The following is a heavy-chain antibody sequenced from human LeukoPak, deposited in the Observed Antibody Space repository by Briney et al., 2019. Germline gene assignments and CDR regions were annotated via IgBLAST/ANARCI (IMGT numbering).Heavy chain of an antibody. CDR2: ISSSSSYI. Sequence: GGSLRLSCAASGFTFSSYSMNWVRQAPGEGLEWVSSISSSSSYIYYADSVKGRFTISRDNAKNSLYLQTNSLRAEGTAVYYCARDSSLLNWGQGTLVTVSS. V-gene: IGHV3-21*01. J-gene: IGHJ4*02. CDR3: ARDSSLLN. CDR1: GFTFSSYS.